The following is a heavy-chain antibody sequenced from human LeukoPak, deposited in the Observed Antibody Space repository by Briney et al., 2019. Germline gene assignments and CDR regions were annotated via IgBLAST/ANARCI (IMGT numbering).Heavy chain of an antibody. CDR3: ARVTGVKEGYDYVWGSSTYYFDY. J-gene: IGHJ4*02. D-gene: IGHD3-16*01. CDR1: GFTVSSNY. V-gene: IGHV4-39*07. Sequence: GSLRLSCAASGFTVSSNYMSWVRQAPGKGLEWIGSIYYSGSTYYNPSLKSRVTISVDTSKNQFSLKLSSVTAADTAVYYCARVTGVKEGYDYVWGSSTYYFDYWGQGTLVTVSS. CDR2: IYYSGST.